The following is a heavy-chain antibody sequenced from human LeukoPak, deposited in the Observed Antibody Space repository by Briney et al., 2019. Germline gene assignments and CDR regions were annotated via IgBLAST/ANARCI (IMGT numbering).Heavy chain of an antibody. CDR1: GYSISSGYY. J-gene: IGHJ4*02. V-gene: IGHV4-38-2*02. CDR3: ARAGYSYLDY. Sequence: SATLSLTCPVSGYSISSGYYWGWLRQPPGKGLEWIGSIYHSGSTYYNPSHKSRVTISLDTSKNQFSLKVSSVTAADTAVYYCARAGYSYLDYWGQGTLVTVSS. CDR2: IYHSGST. D-gene: IGHD5-18*01.